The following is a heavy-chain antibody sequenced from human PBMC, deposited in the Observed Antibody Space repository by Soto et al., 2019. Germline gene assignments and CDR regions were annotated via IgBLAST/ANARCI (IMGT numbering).Heavy chain of an antibody. V-gene: IGHV3-7*01. Sequence: EAQLVESGGGLVQPGGSLRLSCAASGFTFTNYWMSWVRQAPGKGLEWVANIKQDGSEKYYAVSAKGRFIISRDNAKTSLYLQMNSLRAEDTAVYYCARDMGVFWSGYPEGGFDYWGQGTPVTVSS. CDR2: IKQDGSEK. CDR3: ARDMGVFWSGYPEGGFDY. D-gene: IGHD3-3*01. CDR1: GFTFTNYW. J-gene: IGHJ4*02.